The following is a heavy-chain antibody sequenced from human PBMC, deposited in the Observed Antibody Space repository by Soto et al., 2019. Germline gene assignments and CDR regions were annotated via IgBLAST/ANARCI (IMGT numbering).Heavy chain of an antibody. CDR3: AKRDYYDSATFSPLFES. CDR2: ITGDGHRT. D-gene: IGHD3-22*01. J-gene: IGHJ4*02. V-gene: IGHV3-23*01. CDR1: GFTFSGYA. Sequence: EVQLLESGGGLVQPGGSLRLSCTASGFTFSGYAMIWVRQSPGKELEWVAAITGDGHRTYYADSVEGRFTISRDNSKKTLFLQMNSLTTEDTAIYHCAKRDYYDSATFSPLFESWGQGVLVTVSS.